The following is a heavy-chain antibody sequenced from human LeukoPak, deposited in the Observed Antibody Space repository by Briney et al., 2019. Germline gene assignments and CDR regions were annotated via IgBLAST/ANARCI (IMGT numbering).Heavy chain of an antibody. CDR3: ARHRTSSFLPRGMDV. D-gene: IGHD2-2*01. CDR1: GGSISSSSYY. Sequence: SETLSLTCTVSGGSISSSSYYWGWIRQPPGKGLEWIGSIYYSGSTYYNPSLKSRVTISVDTSKNQFSLKLSSATAADTAVYYCARHRTSSFLPRGMDVWGQGTTVTVSS. CDR2: IYYSGST. J-gene: IGHJ6*02. V-gene: IGHV4-39*01.